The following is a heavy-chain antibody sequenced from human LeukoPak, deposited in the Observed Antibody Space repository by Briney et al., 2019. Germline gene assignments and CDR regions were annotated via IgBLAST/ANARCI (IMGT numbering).Heavy chain of an antibody. V-gene: IGHV4-59*01. CDR2: IYYSGST. Sequence: KPSETLSLTCTVSGVPISSYYWSWIRQPPGKGLEWIGYIYYSGSTNYNPSLKSRVTISVDSSKNQFSLKLSSVTAADTAVYYCARLYYYGSGTGWFDPWGQGTLVTVSS. CDR1: GVPISSYY. D-gene: IGHD3-10*01. CDR3: ARLYYYGSGTGWFDP. J-gene: IGHJ5*02.